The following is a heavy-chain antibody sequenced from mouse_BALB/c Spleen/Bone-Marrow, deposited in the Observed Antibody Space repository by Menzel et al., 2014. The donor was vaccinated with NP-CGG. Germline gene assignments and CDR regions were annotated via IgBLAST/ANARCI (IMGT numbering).Heavy chain of an antibody. CDR1: GFTFSNFW. D-gene: IGHD1-1*01. Sequence: EVKVEESGGGLVQPGGSMKLSCVASGFTFSNFWMSWVRQSPEKGLEWVAEIRLKSDNYATHYAESVKGKFTISRDDSKSRLYLQMNSLRTEDTGIYCCTLYYGSNYWFAYWGQGTLVTVSA. J-gene: IGHJ3*01. CDR3: TLYYGSNYWFAY. V-gene: IGHV6-6*02. CDR2: IRLKSDNYAT.